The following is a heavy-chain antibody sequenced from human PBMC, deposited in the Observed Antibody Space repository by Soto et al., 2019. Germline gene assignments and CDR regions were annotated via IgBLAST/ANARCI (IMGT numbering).Heavy chain of an antibody. D-gene: IGHD3-3*01. V-gene: IGHV4-59*01. CDR3: AGEGALATFGVV. J-gene: IGHJ4*02. Sequence: PETLSLTCTVSGDSIRSYYRTWIRQPPGRGLEWIGHVYYGGSTNYNPSLQSRVTISLDTSKNQFSLRLTSMTAADTAVYYCAGEGALATFGVVWGQGTRVTVPQ. CDR2: VYYGGST. CDR1: GDSIRSYY.